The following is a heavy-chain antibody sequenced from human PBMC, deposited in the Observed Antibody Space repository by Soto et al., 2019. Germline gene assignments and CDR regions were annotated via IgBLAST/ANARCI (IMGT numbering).Heavy chain of an antibody. J-gene: IGHJ5*02. D-gene: IGHD6-19*01. CDR1: GYTSTSYA. CDR2: INAGNGNT. Sequence: ASVKVSCKASGYTSTSYAMHWVRQAPGQRLEWMGWINAGNGNTKYSQKFQGRVTITRDTSASTAYMELSSLRSEDTAVFSRARAGLRWLVLGWFDPWRQGTLVTVSS. V-gene: IGHV1-3*01. CDR3: ARAGLRWLVLGWFDP.